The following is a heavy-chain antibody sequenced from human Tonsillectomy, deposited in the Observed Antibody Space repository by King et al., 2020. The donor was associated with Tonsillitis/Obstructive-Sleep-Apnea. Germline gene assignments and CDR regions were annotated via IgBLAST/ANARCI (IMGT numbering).Heavy chain of an antibody. CDR1: GFTFDDYA. D-gene: IGHD3-3*01. Sequence: VQLVESGGGLVQPGRSLRLSCVASGFTFDDYAMHWVRQAPGKGLEWVSGISWNSDTIGFADSVKGRFTISRDNAKNSLYLQMNSLRAEDTAFYYCAKDKARFLEWWGNHSVDYWGQGTLVTVSS. CDR2: ISWNSDTI. J-gene: IGHJ4*02. CDR3: AKDKARFLEWWGNHSVDY. V-gene: IGHV3-9*01.